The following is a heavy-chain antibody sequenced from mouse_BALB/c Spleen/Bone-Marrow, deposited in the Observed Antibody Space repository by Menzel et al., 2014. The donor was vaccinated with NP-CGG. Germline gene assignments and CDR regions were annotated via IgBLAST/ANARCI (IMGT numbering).Heavy chain of an antibody. CDR2: VDPANGNT. CDR3: ARRFGNSPRDSAMVN. Sequence: EVQVVESGADLVKPGASVKLSCTASGFNIKDTCIHWVKQRPEQGLEWIGRVDPANGNTKYAPKFQGKATITADTSSNTAYLRLSSLTSEDTVVYYCARRFGNSPRDSAMVNWGRGTSVTVSS. V-gene: IGHV14-3*02. J-gene: IGHJ4*01. D-gene: IGHD2-1*01. CDR1: GFNIKDTC.